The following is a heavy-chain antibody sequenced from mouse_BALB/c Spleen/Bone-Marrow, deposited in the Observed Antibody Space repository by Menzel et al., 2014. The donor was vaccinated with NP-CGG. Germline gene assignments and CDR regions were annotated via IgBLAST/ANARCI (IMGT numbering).Heavy chain of an antibody. CDR3: ARGNLDL. CDR2: ISYGGIA. V-gene: IGHV5-6-5*01. J-gene: IGHJ3*02. Sequence: LEESGGGLVKPGGTLTLTCTVSGLSLSANAINWVRQAPGKGLEYIGYISYGGIANYASWAKGRFTISRTSTTVDLKMTSLTTEDTATYFCARGNLDLWGQGTLVTVS. CDR1: GLSLSANA.